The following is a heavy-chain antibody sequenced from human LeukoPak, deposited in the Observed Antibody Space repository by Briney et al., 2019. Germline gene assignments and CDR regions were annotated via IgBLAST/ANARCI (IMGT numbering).Heavy chain of an antibody. CDR1: GGSISNYY. Sequence: SETLSLTCTVSGGSISNYYWTWIRQPAGKGLEWIGRVYTTGTTNYNPSLKGRVTMSVDTSENQFSLKLSSVTAADTAVYYCARDRVGQTAGAFDIWGQETMVTVSS. J-gene: IGHJ3*02. D-gene: IGHD1-26*01. V-gene: IGHV4-4*07. CDR3: ARDRVGQTAGAFDI. CDR2: VYTTGTT.